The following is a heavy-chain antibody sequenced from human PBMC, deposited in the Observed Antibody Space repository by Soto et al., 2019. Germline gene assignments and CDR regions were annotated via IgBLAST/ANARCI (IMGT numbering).Heavy chain of an antibody. Sequence: GGSLRLFCAASGITFTTYAMSWVRQAPGKGPEWVSTIAANVTNRHYADFVKGRFTISRDNSKNTLSLQMNSLRVEDTAIYYCAGDYLRLNSLNGNFYSFGMDVWGQGTAVTVSS. D-gene: IGHD4-17*01. CDR1: GITFTTYA. CDR2: IAANVTNR. J-gene: IGHJ6*02. CDR3: AGDYLRLNSLNGNFYSFGMDV. V-gene: IGHV3-23*01.